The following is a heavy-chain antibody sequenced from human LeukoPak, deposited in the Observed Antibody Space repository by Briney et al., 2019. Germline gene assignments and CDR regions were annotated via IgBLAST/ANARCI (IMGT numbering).Heavy chain of an antibody. CDR3: ARDRRRDQLHAFDI. D-gene: IGHD1-26*01. CDR1: GGTISRYY. V-gene: IGHV4-59*01. Sequence: SETLSLTCSVSGGTISRYYWSWIRQPPGKGLEWIAYIDYSGSTNYNPSLKSRLTISLDTSKNQFSLKLSSVTAADTAVYYCARDRRRDQLHAFDIGGQGTRVTVSS. J-gene: IGHJ3*02. CDR2: IDYSGST.